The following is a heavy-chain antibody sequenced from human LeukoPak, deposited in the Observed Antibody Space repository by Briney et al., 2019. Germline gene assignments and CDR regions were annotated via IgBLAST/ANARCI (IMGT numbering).Heavy chain of an antibody. CDR2: ISGNGGKI. J-gene: IGHJ4*02. Sequence: GGSLRLSCAASEFTFSNYAMAWVRQAPGEGLEWVSGISGNGGKIYYADSVKGRFTISRDNSKNTLYLQMNSQRGEDTAVYFCAKRDYYDSSGYAPLFDYWGQGTLVTVSP. CDR1: EFTFSNYA. V-gene: IGHV3-23*01. CDR3: AKRDYYDSSGYAPLFDY. D-gene: IGHD3-22*01.